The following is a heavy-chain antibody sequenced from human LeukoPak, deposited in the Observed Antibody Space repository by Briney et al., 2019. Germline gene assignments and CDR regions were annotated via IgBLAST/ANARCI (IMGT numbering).Heavy chain of an antibody. J-gene: IGHJ6*02. CDR1: GFTFSTYA. Sequence: GGSLRLSCAASGFTFSTYAMNWVRQAPGKGLEWVSSLSGRGDSTYYADSVKGRFTVSRDNSKNTLYLQMNTLRAEDTAVYYCAKAGPSYPYFYGMDVWGQGTTVTVSS. CDR2: LSGRGDST. CDR3: AKAGPSYPYFYGMDV. V-gene: IGHV3-23*01. D-gene: IGHD3-10*01.